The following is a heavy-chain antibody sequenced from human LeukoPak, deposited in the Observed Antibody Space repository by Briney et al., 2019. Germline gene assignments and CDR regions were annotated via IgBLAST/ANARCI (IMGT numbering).Heavy chain of an antibody. J-gene: IGHJ4*02. CDR2: INPSGGST. D-gene: IGHD3-3*01. CDR1: GYSFGSFG. V-gene: IGHV1-46*01. Sequence: ASVKVSCKASGYSFGSFGINWVRQAPGQGLEWMGIINPSGGSTIYAQKFQGRITMTRDTSTSTVYMELSSLRSEDTAVYYCARSKTIFGVVMPGDPFSGSRDWGQGTLVTVSS. CDR3: ARSKTIFGVVMPGDPFSGSRD.